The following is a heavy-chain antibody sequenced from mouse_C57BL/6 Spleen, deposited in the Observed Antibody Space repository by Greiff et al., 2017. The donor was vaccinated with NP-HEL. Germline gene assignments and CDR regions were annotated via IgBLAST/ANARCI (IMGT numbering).Heavy chain of an antibody. CDR3: ARHSSGYPYYFDY. J-gene: IGHJ2*01. V-gene: IGHV1-47*01. CDR2: FHPYNDDT. CDR1: GYTFTTYP. D-gene: IGHD3-2*02. Sequence: VKLVESGAELVKPGASVKMSCKASGYTFTTYPIEWMKQNHGKSLEWIGNFHPYNDDTKYNEKFKGKATLTVEKSSSTVYLELSRLTSDDSAVYYCARHSSGYPYYFDYWGQGTTLTVSS.